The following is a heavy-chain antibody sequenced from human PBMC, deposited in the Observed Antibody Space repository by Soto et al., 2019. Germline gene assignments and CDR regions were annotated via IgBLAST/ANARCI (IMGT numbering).Heavy chain of an antibody. D-gene: IGHD6-19*01. CDR2: ISYDGSNK. Sequence: QVQLVESGGGVVQPGRSLRLSCAASGFTFSSYGMHWVRQAPGKGLEWVAVISYDGSNKYYADSVKGRFTISRDNSKNTLYLQMNSLRAEDTAVDYCAKDRDSSGWYTVGGNDYWGQGTLVTVSS. V-gene: IGHV3-30*18. J-gene: IGHJ4*02. CDR3: AKDRDSSGWYTVGGNDY. CDR1: GFTFSSYG.